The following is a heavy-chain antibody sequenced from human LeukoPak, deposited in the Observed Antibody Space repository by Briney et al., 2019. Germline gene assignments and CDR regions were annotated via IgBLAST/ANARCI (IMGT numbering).Heavy chain of an antibody. D-gene: IGHD3-9*01. CDR2: VSDDGVAT. J-gene: IGHJ4*02. CDR1: GFTFSGYA. CDR3: AKWGDYDVLTGYYVSDY. Sequence: GGSLRLSCAASGFTFSGYAMAWVRQAPGKGLEWVSSVSDDGVATYYADSVKGRFTISRDNSKNTLYLQMNSLRAEDTAVYYCAKWGDYDVLTGYYVSDYWGQGTLVTVSS. V-gene: IGHV3-23*01.